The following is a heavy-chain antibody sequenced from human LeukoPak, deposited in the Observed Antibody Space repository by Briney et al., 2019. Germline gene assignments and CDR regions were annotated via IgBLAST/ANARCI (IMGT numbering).Heavy chain of an antibody. V-gene: IGHV3-30*18. D-gene: IGHD5-18*01. CDR1: GFTFSSYG. Sequence: PGRSLRLSCAASGFTFSSYGMHWVRQAPGKGLEWVAVISYDGSNKYYADSVKGRFTISRDNSKNTLYLQMNSLRAEDTAVYYCAKVYTASDYYGVDVWGQGTMVTVSS. CDR2: ISYDGSNK. CDR3: AKVYTASDYYGVDV. J-gene: IGHJ6*02.